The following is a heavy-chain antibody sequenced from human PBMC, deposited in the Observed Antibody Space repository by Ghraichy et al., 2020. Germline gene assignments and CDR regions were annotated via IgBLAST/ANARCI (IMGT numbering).Heavy chain of an antibody. CDR2: INHSGST. CDR1: GGSFSGYY. V-gene: IGHV4-34*01. CDR3: ARVYTAMVKVYYYYMDV. D-gene: IGHD5-18*01. Sequence: SETLSLTCAVYGGSFSGYYWSWIRQPPGKGLEWIGEINHSGSTNYNPSLKSRVTISVDTSKNQFSLKLSSVTAADTAVYYCARVYTAMVKVYYYYMDVWGKGTTVTVSS. J-gene: IGHJ6*03.